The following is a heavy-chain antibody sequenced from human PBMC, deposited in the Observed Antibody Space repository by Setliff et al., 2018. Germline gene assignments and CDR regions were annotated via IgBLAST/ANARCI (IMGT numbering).Heavy chain of an antibody. CDR3: ARSPAVLGIVYLDP. V-gene: IGHV1-69*05. CDR1: GGTFTSYP. CDR2: IIPMFGTP. J-gene: IGHJ5*02. D-gene: IGHD2-15*01. Sequence: ASVKVSCKASGGTFTSYPFSWVRQAPGQGLEWMGGIIPMFGTPAYTQKFQDRVTITTDESTSTAYMELNSLTSEDTAVYYCARSPAVLGIVYLDPWGQGTLVTVSS.